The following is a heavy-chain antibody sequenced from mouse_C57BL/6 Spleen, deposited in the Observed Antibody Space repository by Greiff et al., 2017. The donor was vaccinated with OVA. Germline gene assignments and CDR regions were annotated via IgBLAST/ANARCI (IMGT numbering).Heavy chain of an antibody. CDR3: ARAGYYGSSSY. CDR2: IYPGSGNT. CDR1: GYTFTDYY. D-gene: IGHD1-1*01. J-gene: IGHJ3*01. Sequence: VQLQQSGAELVRPGASVKLSCKASGYTFTDYYINWVKQRPGQGLEWIARIYPGSGNTYYNEKFKGKATLTAEKSSSTAYMQLSSLTSEVSAVYFCARAGYYGSSSYWGQGTLVTVSA. V-gene: IGHV1-76*01.